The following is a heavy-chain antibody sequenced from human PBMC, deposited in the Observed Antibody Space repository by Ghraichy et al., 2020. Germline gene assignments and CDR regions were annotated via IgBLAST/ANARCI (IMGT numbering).Heavy chain of an antibody. CDR3: AKDTEPFRPSSPDY. CDR1: GFTFSSYA. J-gene: IGHJ4*02. D-gene: IGHD6-13*01. V-gene: IGHV3-23*01. CDR2: ISGSGGST. Sequence: GGSLILSCAASGFTFSSYAMSWVRQAPGKGLEWVSAISGSGGSTYYADSVKGRFTISRDNSKNTLYLQMNSLRAEDTAVYYCAKDTEPFRPSSPDYWGQGTLVTVSS.